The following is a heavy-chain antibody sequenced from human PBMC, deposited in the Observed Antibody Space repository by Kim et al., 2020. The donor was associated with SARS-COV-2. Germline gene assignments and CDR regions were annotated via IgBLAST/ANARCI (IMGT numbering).Heavy chain of an antibody. V-gene: IGHV4-39*07. Sequence: YNPSLKSRVTISVDTSKNQFSLKLSSVTAADTAVYYCASSVGRGDYGMDVWGQGTTVTVSS. J-gene: IGHJ6*02. CDR3: ASSVGRGDYGMDV. D-gene: IGHD3-10*01.